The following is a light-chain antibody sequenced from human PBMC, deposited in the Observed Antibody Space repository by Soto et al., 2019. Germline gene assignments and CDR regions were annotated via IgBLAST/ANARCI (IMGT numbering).Light chain of an antibody. V-gene: IGKV3-20*01. J-gene: IGKJ1*01. CDR3: HQYATSPRT. CDR2: GAS. CDR1: QSVSNNY. Sequence: EIVLTQSPGTLSLSPGERATLSCRASQSVSNNYLAWYQQKPGQAPRLLIYGASNRATGIPDRFSGSGSGADFTLTISRLAPEDFAVYYCHQYATSPRTFGQGTKVDIK.